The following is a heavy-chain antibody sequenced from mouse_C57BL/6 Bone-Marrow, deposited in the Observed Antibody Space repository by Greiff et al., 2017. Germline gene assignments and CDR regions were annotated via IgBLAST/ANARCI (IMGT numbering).Heavy chain of an antibody. CDR3: ARFYYDYSLFAY. V-gene: IGHV5-6*01. CDR1: GFTFSSYG. D-gene: IGHD2-4*01. J-gene: IGHJ3*01. CDR2: ISSGGSYT. Sequence: EVKLMESGGDLVKPGGSLKLSCAASGFTFSSYGMSWVRQTPDKRLEWFATISSGGSYTYYPDSVKGRFTISRDNAKNTLYLQMSSLKSEDTAMYYCARFYYDYSLFAYWGQGTLVTVSA.